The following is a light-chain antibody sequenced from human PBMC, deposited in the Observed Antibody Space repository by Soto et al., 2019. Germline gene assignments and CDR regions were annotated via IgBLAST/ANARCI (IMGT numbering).Light chain of an antibody. CDR2: GAS. CDR3: QQYAISPRT. Sequence: EIVLTQSPGTLSLSPGERATLSCRASQSVNNNYLAWVQQKPGQAPRLLVYGASSRATGIPDRFSGSGSGTDFTLTISILEPEDFAVYYCQQYAISPRTFGQGTNLEIK. J-gene: IGKJ2*01. CDR1: QSVNNNY. V-gene: IGKV3-20*01.